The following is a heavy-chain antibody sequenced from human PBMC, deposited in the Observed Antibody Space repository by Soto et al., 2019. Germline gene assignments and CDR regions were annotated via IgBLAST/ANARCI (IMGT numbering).Heavy chain of an antibody. CDR3: ARGELGCSGGSCHNWFDP. J-gene: IGHJ5*02. V-gene: IGHV4-61*01. D-gene: IGHD2-15*01. Sequence: PSETLSLTCTVSGGSVSSGSYYWSWIREPPGKGLEWIGYIYYSGSTNYNPSLKGRVTISVDTSKNQFSLKLSSVTAADTAVYYCARGELGCSGGSCHNWFDPWGQGTLVTVSS. CDR1: GGSVSSGSYY. CDR2: IYYSGST.